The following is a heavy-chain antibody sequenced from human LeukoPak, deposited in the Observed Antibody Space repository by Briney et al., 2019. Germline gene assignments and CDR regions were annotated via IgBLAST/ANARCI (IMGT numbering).Heavy chain of an antibody. CDR1: GGSISSSSYY. V-gene: IGHV4-61*05. D-gene: IGHD2-2*01. Sequence: SETLSLTCTVSGGSISSSSYYWGWIRQPPGKGLEWIGYIYYSGSTNYNPSLKSRVTISVDTSKNQFSLKLSSVTAADTAVYFCARADSYYCSETTCNGHYFDYWGQGTLVTVSS. CDR3: ARADSYYCSETTCNGHYFDY. CDR2: IYYSGST. J-gene: IGHJ4*02.